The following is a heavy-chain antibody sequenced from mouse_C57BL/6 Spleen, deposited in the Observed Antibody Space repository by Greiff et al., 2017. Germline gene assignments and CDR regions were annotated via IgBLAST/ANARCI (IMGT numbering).Heavy chain of an antibody. J-gene: IGHJ2*01. CDR3: ARAGGNWAPLDY. CDR1: GFTFSDYY. Sequence: EVMLVESGGGLVQPGGSLKLSCAASGFTFSDYYMSWVRQTPEKRLEWVAYISNGGGSTYYPDTVKGRFTISRDNAKNTLYLHMSRLKSEDTAMYYCARAGGNWAPLDYWGQGTTLTVSS. D-gene: IGHD4-1*01. V-gene: IGHV5-12*01. CDR2: ISNGGGST.